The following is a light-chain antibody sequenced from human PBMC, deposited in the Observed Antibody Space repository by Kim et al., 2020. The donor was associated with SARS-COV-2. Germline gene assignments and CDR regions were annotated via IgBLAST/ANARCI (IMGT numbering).Light chain of an antibody. CDR2: DTS. Sequence: ETALTQFPATLSLSPGDRATLSCRASQSVTSYLAWYQQKPGQAPRLLIYDTSNRATGVPARFSGSGSGTDFTLTISSLEPEDFAVYYCQQRSNRPLTFGGGTKVDIK. CDR3: QQRSNRPLT. CDR1: QSVTSY. J-gene: IGKJ4*01. V-gene: IGKV3-11*01.